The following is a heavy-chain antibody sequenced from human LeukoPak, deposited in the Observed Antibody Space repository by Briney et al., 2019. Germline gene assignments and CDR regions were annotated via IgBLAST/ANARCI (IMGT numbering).Heavy chain of an antibody. CDR1: GYTFTSYG. V-gene: IGHV1-18*01. D-gene: IGHD1-26*01. CDR2: ISAYNGNT. CDR3: ARAGWEQPSPAGYFDY. Sequence: ASVKVSCKASGYTFTSYGISWVRQAPGQGLEWMGWISAYNGNTNYAQKLQGRVTMTTDTTTSTAYMELRSLGSDDTAVYYCARAGWEQPSPAGYFDYWGQGTLVTVSS. J-gene: IGHJ4*02.